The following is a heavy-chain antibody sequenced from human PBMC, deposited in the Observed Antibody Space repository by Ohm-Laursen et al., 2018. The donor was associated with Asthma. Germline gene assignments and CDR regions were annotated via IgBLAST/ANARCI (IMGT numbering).Heavy chain of an antibody. CDR3: ATYRSDWPNFYGMDV. J-gene: IGHJ6*02. CDR2: ISDHNDNT. V-gene: IGHV1-18*01. D-gene: IGHD6-25*01. CDR1: GYTFTTYG. Sequence: ASVKVSCKASGYTFTTYGVSWARQAPGQGLEWMGWISDHNDNTESAQKFQGRVTMTIDTSTSTAYMELRSLRSDDTAVYYCATYRSDWPNFYGMDVWGQGTTVTVSS.